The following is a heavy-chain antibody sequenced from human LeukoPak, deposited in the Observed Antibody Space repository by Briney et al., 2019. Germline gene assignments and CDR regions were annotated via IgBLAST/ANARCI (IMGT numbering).Heavy chain of an antibody. V-gene: IGHV1-18*01. J-gene: IGHJ6*03. D-gene: IGHD3-10*01. CDR3: ARDKGLWFGELLLMDV. CDR1: GYTFTSYG. Sequence: GASVKVSCKASGYTFTSYGISWVRQAPGQGLEWMGWISAYNGNTNYAQKLQGRVTMTTDTSTSTAYMELRSLRSDDTAVYYRARDKGLWFGELLLMDVWGKGTTVTVSS. CDR2: ISAYNGNT.